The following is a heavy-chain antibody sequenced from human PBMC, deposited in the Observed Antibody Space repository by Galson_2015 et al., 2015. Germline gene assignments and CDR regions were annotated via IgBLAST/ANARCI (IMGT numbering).Heavy chain of an antibody. CDR3: ARDKSHLYGMDV. V-gene: IGHV3-53*01. CDR1: GFTVNNNY. J-gene: IGHJ6*02. CDR2: IYVSGNT. Sequence: SLRLSCAASGFTVNNNYMSWVRQPPGRGLEWVSVIYVSGNTFYADSVKGRFTISRDNSKNTLYLQMNSLRAEDTAVYYCARDKSHLYGMDVWGQGTTVTVSS.